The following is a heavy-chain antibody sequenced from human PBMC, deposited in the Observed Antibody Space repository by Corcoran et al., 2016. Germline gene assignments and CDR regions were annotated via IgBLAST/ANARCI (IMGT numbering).Heavy chain of an antibody. Sequence: EVQLVQSGAEVKKPGESLKISCKGSGYSFTSYWIGWVRQVPGKGLEWMGIIYPGDSDSRYRPSFQGQVTISAEKSISTAYLEWSSLKASDTAMYYCARLNGYSSSWYNFDYWGQGTLVTGSS. CDR1: GYSFTSYW. CDR2: IYPGDSDS. V-gene: IGHV5-51*01. CDR3: ARLNGYSSSWYNFDY. J-gene: IGHJ4*02. D-gene: IGHD6-13*01.